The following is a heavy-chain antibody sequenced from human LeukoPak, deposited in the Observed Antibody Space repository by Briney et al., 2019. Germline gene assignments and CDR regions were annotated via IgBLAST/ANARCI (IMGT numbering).Heavy chain of an antibody. V-gene: IGHV3-9*01. Sequence: GGSLRLSCAASGFTFSSYAMSWVRQAPGKGLEGVSGINWNSNNIGYTDSVKGRFTTSRANAKNSLYLQMKSLNAEDTDFYYCAINGGGDSGYGNFDYWGQGTLVTVSS. D-gene: IGHD5-12*01. J-gene: IGHJ4*02. CDR2: INWNSNNI. CDR1: GFTFSSYA. CDR3: AINGGGDSGYGNFDY.